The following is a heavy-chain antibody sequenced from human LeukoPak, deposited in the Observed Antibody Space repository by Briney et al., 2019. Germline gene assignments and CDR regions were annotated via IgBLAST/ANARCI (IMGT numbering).Heavy chain of an antibody. CDR2: IKEDGRET. CDR1: GFTFSSYW. V-gene: IGHV3-7*02. D-gene: IGHD6-6*01. J-gene: IGHJ4*02. CDR3: VRGQNVRPSAFFDS. Sequence: GESLRLSCAASGFTFSSYWMSWVRQAPGRGPEWVANIKEDGRETYYLDSVKGRFTISRDNAKNSLDLQMNSLRVEDTAIYYCVRGQNVRPSAFFDSWGQGTLVTVSS.